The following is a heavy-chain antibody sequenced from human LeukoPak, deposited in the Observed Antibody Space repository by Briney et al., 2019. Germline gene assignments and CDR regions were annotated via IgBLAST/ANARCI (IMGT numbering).Heavy chain of an antibody. D-gene: IGHD2-8*01. Sequence: ASVKLSCNASGYTFTSYGISWVRQPPGQGLEWMGWISAYNGNTNYAQQLQGRVTMTTDTSTGTAYVEMRSLRSDDTAVYYGARAGDCTNGVCYTGERDFDYWGQGTLVTVSS. CDR3: ARAGDCTNGVCYTGERDFDY. CDR1: GYTFTSYG. CDR2: ISAYNGNT. J-gene: IGHJ4*02. V-gene: IGHV1-18*01.